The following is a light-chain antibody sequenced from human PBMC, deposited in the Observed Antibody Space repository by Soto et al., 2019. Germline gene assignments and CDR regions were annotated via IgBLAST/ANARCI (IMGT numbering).Light chain of an antibody. CDR2: AAS. J-gene: IGKJ1*01. CDR1: QSVNNNF. V-gene: IGKV3-20*01. CDR3: QQSHDTPPT. Sequence: EIVLTQSPGTLSLSPGERVTLSCRASQSVNNNFLSWYQQKPGQAPRLLIYAASSGATGIPDRFSGSGSGTDFTLTINRLEPEDFAIYYCQQSHDTPPTFGQGTKVEIK.